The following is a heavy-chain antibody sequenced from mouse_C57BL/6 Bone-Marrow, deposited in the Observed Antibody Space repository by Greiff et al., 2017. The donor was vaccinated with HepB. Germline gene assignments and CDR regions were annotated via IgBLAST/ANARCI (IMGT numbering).Heavy chain of an antibody. D-gene: IGHD3-1*01. V-gene: IGHV14-4*01. Sequence: EVQLQQSGAELVRPGASVKLSCTASGFNFKDDYMHWVKQRPEQGLEWIGWIDPENGDTEYAPKFQGKATITADTSSNTTYLQLRSLTSEDTAVYYCTTLQLSPEFAYWGQGTLVTVSA. CDR2: IDPENGDT. CDR1: GFNFKDDY. CDR3: TTLQLSPEFAY. J-gene: IGHJ3*01.